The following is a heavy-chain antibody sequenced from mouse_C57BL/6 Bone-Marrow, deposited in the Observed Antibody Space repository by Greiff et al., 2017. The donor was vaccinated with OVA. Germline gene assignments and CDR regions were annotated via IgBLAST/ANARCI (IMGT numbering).Heavy chain of an antibody. CDR3: AIRLFAY. V-gene: IGHV5-17*01. CDR2: ISSGSSTI. Sequence: EVQLMASGGGLVKPGGSLKLSCAASGFTFSDSGMHWVRQAPEKGLEWVAYISSGSSTIYYADTVKGRFTISRDNAKNTLFLQMTSLRSEDTAMYYCAIRLFAYWGKGTLVTVSA. J-gene: IGHJ3*01. CDR1: GFTFSDSG. D-gene: IGHD1-1*01.